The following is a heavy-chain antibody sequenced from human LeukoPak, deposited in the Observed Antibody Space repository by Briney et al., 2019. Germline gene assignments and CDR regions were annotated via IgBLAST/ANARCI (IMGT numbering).Heavy chain of an antibody. D-gene: IGHD2-2*01. CDR3: ARDQRVVLDY. V-gene: IGHV3-30*01. J-gene: IGHJ4*02. CDR2: ISYDGSNK. CDR1: GFTFSSYA. Sequence: GGSLRLSCAASGFTFSSYAMHWVRQAPGKGLEWVAVISYDGSNKYYADSVKGRFTISRDNSKNTLYLQMNSLRAEDTAVYYYARDQRVVLDYWGQGTLVTVSS.